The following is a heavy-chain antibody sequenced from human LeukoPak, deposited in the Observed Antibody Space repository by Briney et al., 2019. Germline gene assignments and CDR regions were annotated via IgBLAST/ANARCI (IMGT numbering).Heavy chain of an antibody. J-gene: IGHJ4*02. CDR2: ISYDGSNK. Sequence: GGSLRLSCAASGFTFSSYAMHWVRQAPGKGLEWVAVISYDGSNKYYADSVKGRFTISRDNSKNTLYLQMNSLRAEDTAVYYCAGSSYSYGYYWGQGTLVTVSS. CDR3: AGSSYSYGYY. D-gene: IGHD5-18*01. CDR1: GFTFSSYA. V-gene: IGHV3-30-3*01.